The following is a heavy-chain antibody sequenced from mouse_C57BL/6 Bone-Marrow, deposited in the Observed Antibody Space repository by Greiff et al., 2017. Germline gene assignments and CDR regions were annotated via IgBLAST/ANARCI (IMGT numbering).Heavy chain of an antibody. CDR3: SRSFYCYGSPFAY. D-gene: IGHD1-1*01. V-gene: IGHV1-64*01. Sequence: ESGAELVKPGASVKLSCKASGYTFTSYWMHWVKQRPGQGLEWIGMIHHNSGSTNYNAKSKSKATLIVDNSSSTAYMQLSSLTSEDSAVYYFSRSFYCYGSPFAYGGQGTLVTVSA. J-gene: IGHJ3*01. CDR1: GYTFTSYW. CDR2: IHHNSGST.